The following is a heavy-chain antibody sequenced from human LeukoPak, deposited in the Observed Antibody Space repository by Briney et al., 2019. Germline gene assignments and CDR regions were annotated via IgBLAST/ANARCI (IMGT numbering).Heavy chain of an antibody. V-gene: IGHV4-39*07. CDR3: ARSVLRYFDPSYYFDS. J-gene: IGHJ4*02. D-gene: IGHD3-9*01. CDR2: IYYSGST. Sequence: PETLSLTCTVSGGSISSSSYYWGWGRQPPGKGLEWVGSIYYSGSTYYNPSLKSRVTISVDTSKNQFSLKLSSVTAADTAVYYCARSVLRYFDPSYYFDSWGQGTLVTVSS. CDR1: GGSISSSSYY.